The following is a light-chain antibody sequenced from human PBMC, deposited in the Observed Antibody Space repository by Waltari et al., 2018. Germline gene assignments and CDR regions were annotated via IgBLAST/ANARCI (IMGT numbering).Light chain of an antibody. CDR1: SGIHVGTYR. CDR2: YKSDSDK. V-gene: IGLV5-45*03. Sequence: QAVLTQPSSLSASPGASASLTCTLRSGIHVGTYRIYWYQQQPGSPPQYLLRYKSDSDKQQGSGVPSRFSGSKDASANAGILLISGLQSEDEADYYCMIWHSSAVVFGGGTKLTVL. J-gene: IGLJ2*01. CDR3: MIWHSSAVV.